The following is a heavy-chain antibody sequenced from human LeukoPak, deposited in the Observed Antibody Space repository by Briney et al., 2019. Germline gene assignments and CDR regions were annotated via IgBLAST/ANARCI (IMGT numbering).Heavy chain of an antibody. CDR1: GFTVSCNS. CDR3: ATSYCSSGSCYPQYFQH. V-gene: IGHV3-66*02. D-gene: IGHD2-15*01. CDR2: LYSGGST. J-gene: IGHJ1*01. Sequence: GGSLRLSCAASGFTVSCNSMNWVRQAPGKGLEWVSVLYSGGSTYYADSAKGRFAISRDNSKNTLYLQMNSLRAEDTAVYYCATSYCSSGSCYPQYFQHWGQGTLVTVSS.